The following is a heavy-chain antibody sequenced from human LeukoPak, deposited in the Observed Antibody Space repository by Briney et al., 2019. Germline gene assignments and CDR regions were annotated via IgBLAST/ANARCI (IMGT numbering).Heavy chain of an antibody. CDR1: GVIFNNFA. D-gene: IGHD4-17*01. CDR2: ISYDGSNK. J-gene: IGHJ4*02. V-gene: IGHV3-30-3*01. Sequence: GGSLRLSCAASGVIFNNFAFHWVRQAPGKGLEWVAAISYDGSNKYYADSVRGRLTISRDNSKNTLYLQMNSLRAENTAVYYCARAGRADGDYHYFEYWGQGTLVTVSS. CDR3: ARAGRADGDYHYFEY.